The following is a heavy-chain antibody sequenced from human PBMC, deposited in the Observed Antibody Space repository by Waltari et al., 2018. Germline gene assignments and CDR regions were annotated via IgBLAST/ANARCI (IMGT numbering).Heavy chain of an antibody. Sequence: QVQLVQSGAEVKKPGSSVTVSCKASGGTFSSSPISWVRQAPGQGLEWMGRIIPILGIANYAQKFQGRVTITADKSTSTAYMELSSLRSEDTAVYYCARDDTTLHGYYYYGMDVWGQGTTVTVSS. D-gene: IGHD1-26*01. CDR1: GGTFSSSP. CDR2: IIPILGIA. J-gene: IGHJ6*02. V-gene: IGHV1-69*04. CDR3: ARDDTTLHGYYYYGMDV.